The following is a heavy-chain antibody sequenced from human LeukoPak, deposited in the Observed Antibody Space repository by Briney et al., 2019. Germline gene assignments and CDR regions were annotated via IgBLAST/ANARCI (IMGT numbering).Heavy chain of an antibody. CDR1: GFTFSSYA. D-gene: IGHD1-1*01. CDR3: AKQGTYVPLDY. CDR2: IGDSGLNT. V-gene: IGHV3-23*01. Sequence: PGGSLRLSCAASGFTFSSYAMSWVRQAPGRGLEWVSRIGDSGLNTYYADSVKGRFTISRDNSKNTLDLQMNSLRAEDTAVYYCAKQGTYVPLDYWGQGTLVTVSS. J-gene: IGHJ4*02.